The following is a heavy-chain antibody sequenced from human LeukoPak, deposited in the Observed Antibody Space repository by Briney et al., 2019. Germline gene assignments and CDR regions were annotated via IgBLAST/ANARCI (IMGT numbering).Heavy chain of an antibody. Sequence: GGSLRLSCAASGFTFSSYAMSWVRQAPGKGLEWVSVISGSGGNTYYAESVKGRFTISRDNSKNTMYLQMNSLRAEDTAVYYCAKAYGSGNLYYYYGMDVWGQGTTVTVSS. V-gene: IGHV3-23*01. CDR3: AKAYGSGNLYYYYGMDV. CDR2: ISGSGGNT. J-gene: IGHJ6*02. D-gene: IGHD3-10*01. CDR1: GFTFSSYA.